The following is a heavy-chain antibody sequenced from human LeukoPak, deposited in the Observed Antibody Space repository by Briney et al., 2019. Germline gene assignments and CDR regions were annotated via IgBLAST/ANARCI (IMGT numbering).Heavy chain of an antibody. Sequence: PSETLSLTCAVYGGSFSGYYWSWIRQPPGKGLEWIGYIYYSGSTNYNPSLKSRVTISVDTSKNQFSLKLSSVTAADTAVYYCARSIAVAGTRWFDPWGQGTLVTVSS. CDR1: GGSFSGYY. D-gene: IGHD6-19*01. V-gene: IGHV4-59*01. CDR2: IYYSGST. CDR3: ARSIAVAGTRWFDP. J-gene: IGHJ5*02.